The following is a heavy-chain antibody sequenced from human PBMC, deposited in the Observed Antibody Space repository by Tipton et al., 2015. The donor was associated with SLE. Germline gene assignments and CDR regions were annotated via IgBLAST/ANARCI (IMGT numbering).Heavy chain of an antibody. CDR3: ARHVGVAYYYAMDV. CDR2: IPYTETT. D-gene: IGHD2-15*01. V-gene: IGHV4-59*08. Sequence: LRLSCTVSGGSISGYHWSWLRQPPGKGLEWIGYIPYTETTKYNPSLESRVIISVDTSKNQFSLRLSSVTAADTAMYYCARHVGVAYYYAMDVWGQGTTVVISS. J-gene: IGHJ6*02. CDR1: GGSISGYH.